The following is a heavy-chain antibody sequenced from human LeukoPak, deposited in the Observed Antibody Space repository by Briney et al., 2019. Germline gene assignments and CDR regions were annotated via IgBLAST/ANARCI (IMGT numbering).Heavy chain of an antibody. CDR1: GYTFTSYA. J-gene: IGHJ4*02. CDR2: TNTGNGNT. V-gene: IGHV1-3*04. CDR3: AKYSSSWHFDY. D-gene: IGHD6-13*01. Sequence: ASVKVSCKASGYTFTSYAMHWVRQAPGQRLEWMGWTNTGNGNTKFSQKFQGRVTITRDTSTSTAYMALSSRRSEDTAVYYCAKYSSSWHFDYWGQGTLVTVSS.